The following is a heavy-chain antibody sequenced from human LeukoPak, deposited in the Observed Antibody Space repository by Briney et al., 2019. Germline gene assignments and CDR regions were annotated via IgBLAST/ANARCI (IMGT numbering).Heavy chain of an antibody. J-gene: IGHJ3*02. D-gene: IGHD3-10*01. V-gene: IGHV1-8*01. CDR1: GYTFTSYD. CDR3: ARDRKVAHYGSGSYHAFDI. CDR2: MNPNSGNT. Sequence: ASVKVSCKASGYTFTSYDINWVRQATGQGLEWMGWMNPNSGNTGYAQKFQGRVTMTRNTSISTAYMGLSSLRSEDTAVYYCARDRKVAHYGSGSYHAFDIWGQGTMVTVSS.